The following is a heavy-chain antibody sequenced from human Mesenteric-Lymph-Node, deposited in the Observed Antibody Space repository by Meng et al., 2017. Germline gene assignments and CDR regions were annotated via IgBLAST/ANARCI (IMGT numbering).Heavy chain of an antibody. V-gene: IGHV1-18*01. CDR3: ARDRRFFEWSTQYYLDH. CDR1: GYSFTSYG. Sequence: ASVKVSCKASGYSFTSYGISWVRQAPGQGLEWMGWISGYNGNTNYAQQFQGRVTTTTDTSTSTAYMELRSLRSDDTAVYYCARDRRFFEWSTQYYLDHWGQGTLVTVSS. J-gene: IGHJ4*02. CDR2: ISGYNGNT. D-gene: IGHD3-3*01.